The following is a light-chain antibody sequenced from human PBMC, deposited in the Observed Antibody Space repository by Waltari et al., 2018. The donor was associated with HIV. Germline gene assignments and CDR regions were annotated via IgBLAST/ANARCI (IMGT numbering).Light chain of an antibody. CDR3: QSYDSSNWV. CDR2: EDK. J-gene: IGLJ3*02. V-gene: IGLV6-57*04. CDR1: SGRLASNS. Sequence: NFMLTQPHSVSESPGKTVTISCTRSSGRLASNSVQWYQQRPGSAPTTVIYEDKQRSSGVPDRFSGSIDTSSNSASLTISGLKIEDEADYYCQSYDSSNWVFGGGTKLTVL.